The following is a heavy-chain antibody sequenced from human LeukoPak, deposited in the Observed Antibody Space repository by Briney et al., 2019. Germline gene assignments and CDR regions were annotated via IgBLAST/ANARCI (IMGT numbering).Heavy chain of an antibody. V-gene: IGHV1-2*02. Sequence: ASVKVSCKASGYTFTSYAMNWVRQAPGQGLEWMGWINPNSGGTNYAQKFQGRVTMTRDTSISTAYMELSRLRSDDTAVYYCARGIAVAPNWFDPWGQGTLVTVSS. CDR2: INPNSGGT. CDR1: GYTFTSYA. D-gene: IGHD6-19*01. J-gene: IGHJ5*02. CDR3: ARGIAVAPNWFDP.